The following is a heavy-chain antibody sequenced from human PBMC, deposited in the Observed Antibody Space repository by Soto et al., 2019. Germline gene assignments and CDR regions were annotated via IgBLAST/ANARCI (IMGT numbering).Heavy chain of an antibody. V-gene: IGHV3-30*18. Sequence: GGSLRLSCAASGFTFNTSGMHWVRQAPGKGLEWVAVLSYDGSSKYYADSVKGRFTISRDNSKNTLYLQMSSLRAEDTAVYYCAKPPYDTSGYLFAYWGQGTPVTVSS. D-gene: IGHD3-22*01. CDR2: LSYDGSSK. J-gene: IGHJ4*02. CDR1: GFTFNTSG. CDR3: AKPPYDTSGYLFAY.